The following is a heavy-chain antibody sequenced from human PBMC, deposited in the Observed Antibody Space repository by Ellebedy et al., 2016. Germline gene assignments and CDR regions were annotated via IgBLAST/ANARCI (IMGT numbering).Heavy chain of an antibody. J-gene: IGHJ4*02. Sequence: GGSLRLSCAASGFTFSSYGMHWVRQAPGKGLEWVAVISYDGSNKYYADSVKGRFTISRDNSKNTLYLQMNSLRAEDTAVYYCAKMKYSSSSTFDYWGQGTLVTVSS. CDR3: AKMKYSSSSTFDY. D-gene: IGHD6-6*01. CDR2: ISYDGSNK. V-gene: IGHV3-30*18. CDR1: GFTFSSYG.